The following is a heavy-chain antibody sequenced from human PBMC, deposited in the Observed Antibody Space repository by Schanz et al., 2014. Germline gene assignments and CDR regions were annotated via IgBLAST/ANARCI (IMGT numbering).Heavy chain of an antibody. Sequence: QLQLQESGPGLVKPSETLSLTCTVSGGSISGSSYHWGWTRQPPGKGPEWIGTISYSGSTNYNPSLKSRVTMSLDTSKTQFSLKLSSVTAADTAVYYCYGMDVWGQGTTVTVSS. J-gene: IGHJ6*02. V-gene: IGHV4-39*07. CDR1: GGSISGSSYH. CDR3: YGMDV. CDR2: ISYSGST.